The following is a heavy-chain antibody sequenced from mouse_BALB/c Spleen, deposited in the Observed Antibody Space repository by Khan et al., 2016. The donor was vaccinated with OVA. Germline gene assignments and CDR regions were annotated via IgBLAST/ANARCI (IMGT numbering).Heavy chain of an antibody. CDR1: GFTFSTYG. CDR3: ARLAYFYDSEGFAY. J-gene: IGHJ3*01. Sequence: EVELVESGGDVVKPGGSLKLSCAASGFTFSTYGMSWVSQTPDKRLEWVATVSTGGHYTYYPDTVKGRFTISRDNAKDTLYLQMSSLKSEDTAMFYCARLAYFYDSEGFAYWGQGTLVTVS. D-gene: IGHD1-1*01. V-gene: IGHV5-6*01. CDR2: VSTGGHYT.